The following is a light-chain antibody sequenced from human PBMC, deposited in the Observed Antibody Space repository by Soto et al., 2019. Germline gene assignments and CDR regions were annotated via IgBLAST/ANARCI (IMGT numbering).Light chain of an antibody. Sequence: IVLPQSPGTLSLSPGERATLSCRASQSVSSSYLAWYQQKPGQAPRLLIYGASIRATGIPDRFSGSGSGTDFTLTISRLEPEDFAVFYCQQYASSVTFGPGTKLDIK. CDR2: GAS. CDR1: QSVSSSY. V-gene: IGKV3-20*01. J-gene: IGKJ3*01. CDR3: QQYASSVT.